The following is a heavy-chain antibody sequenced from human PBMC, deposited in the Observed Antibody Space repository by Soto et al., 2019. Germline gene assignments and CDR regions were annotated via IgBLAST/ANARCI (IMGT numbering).Heavy chain of an antibody. D-gene: IGHD3-16*01. J-gene: IGHJ2*01. CDR3: AKDQITFPGHWYFDV. CDR1: GFTFSDYG. V-gene: IGHV3-30*18. CDR2: ISYDGTNI. Sequence: QVHLVESGVGVVQPGRSLRLSCATSGFTFSDYGLHWVRQAPGKELEWVAVISYDGTNIYYAGSVKGRFTISRDDSKNTRYLKMNSLRTEDTAVYYCAKDQITFPGHWYFDVWGRGTMVTVSS.